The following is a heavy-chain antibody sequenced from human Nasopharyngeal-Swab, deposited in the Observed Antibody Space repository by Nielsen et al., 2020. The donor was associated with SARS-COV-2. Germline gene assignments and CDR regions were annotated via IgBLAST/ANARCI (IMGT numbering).Heavy chain of an antibody. CDR1: GFTFSGSA. V-gene: IGHV3-73*01. J-gene: IGHJ6*02. CDR2: IRGKANSYAT. Sequence: GESLKISCAASGFTFSGSAMHWVRQASGKGLEWVGRIRGKANSYATAYAASGKGRFTIYRDDSKNTAYLQMNSLKTEDTAVYYCTRHKYHYYDSSGGMDVWGQGTTVTVSS. CDR3: TRHKYHYYDSSGGMDV. D-gene: IGHD3-22*01.